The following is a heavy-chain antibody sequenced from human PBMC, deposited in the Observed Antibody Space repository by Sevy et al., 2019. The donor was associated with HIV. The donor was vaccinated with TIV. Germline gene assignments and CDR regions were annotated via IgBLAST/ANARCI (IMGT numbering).Heavy chain of an antibody. CDR1: GYTFTSYD. CDR3: ARYYYDSSGYYDYSGMDV. CDR2: MNPNSGNT. J-gene: IGHJ6*02. D-gene: IGHD3-22*01. V-gene: IGHV1-8*01. Sequence: ASVKVSCKASGYTFTSYDINWVRQATGQGLEWMGWMNPNSGNTGDAQKFQGRVTMTRNTSISTAYMELSSLRSEETAIYYCARYYYDSSGYYDYSGMDVWGQGTTVTVSS.